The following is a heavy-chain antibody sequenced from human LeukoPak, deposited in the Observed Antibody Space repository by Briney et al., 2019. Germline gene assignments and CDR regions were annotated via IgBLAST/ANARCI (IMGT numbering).Heavy chain of an antibody. V-gene: IGHV3-66*01. CDR3: ARSSGYAKDY. CDR2: IYSGGST. Sequence: GGSLRLSCAVSGVTVDSKAMTWVRQAPGKGLEWVSVIYSGGSTYYADSVKGRFTISRDNSKNTLYLQMNSLRAEDTAVYYCARSSGYAKDYWGQGTLVTVSS. J-gene: IGHJ4*02. D-gene: IGHD5-12*01. CDR1: GVTVDSKA.